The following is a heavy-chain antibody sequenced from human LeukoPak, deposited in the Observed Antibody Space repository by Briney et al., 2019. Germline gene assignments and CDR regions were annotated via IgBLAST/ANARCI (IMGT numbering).Heavy chain of an antibody. CDR1: GYTFSTYD. J-gene: IGHJ4*02. Sequence: ASVGVSCKTSGYTFSTYDINWLRQAAGQGLEWMGWMNPNSANTGFAQKFQGRAAITRDTSTATAYLELSGLTSEDTAVYYCARAIRYQLLPDYWGQGTLVTVSS. D-gene: IGHD2-2*01. V-gene: IGHV1-8*02. CDR3: ARAIRYQLLPDY. CDR2: MNPNSANT.